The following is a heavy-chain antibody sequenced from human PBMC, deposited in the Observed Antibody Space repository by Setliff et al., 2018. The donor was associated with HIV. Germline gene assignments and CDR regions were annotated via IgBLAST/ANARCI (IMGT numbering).Heavy chain of an antibody. CDR1: AASIRNSY. CDR3: AGSMGATKGSWFEP. V-gene: IGHV4-4*07. D-gene: IGHD1-26*01. Sequence: PSETLSLTCTVSAASIRNSYWTWIRQPAGKGLEWIGRIYPSGTINYNPSLKSRVTMSVDTSKNQFSLRLTSVSAADTALYYCAGSMGATKGSWFEPWGRGTLVTVSS. CDR2: IYPSGTI. J-gene: IGHJ5*02.